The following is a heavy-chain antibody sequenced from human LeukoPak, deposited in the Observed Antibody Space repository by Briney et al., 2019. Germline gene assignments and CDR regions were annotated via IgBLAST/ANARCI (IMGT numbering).Heavy chain of an antibody. V-gene: IGHV1-8*01. CDR2: MNPNSGNT. CDR1: GSTFNSYD. J-gene: IGHJ3*02. CDR3: ARGLAVAGDNDAFDI. D-gene: IGHD6-19*01. Sequence: ASVNVSCKVSGSTFNSYDINWVRQATRQGHEWMGWMNPNSGNTGYAQKFQGRVTMTRTTSMNTAYMQLSRLRSEDTAVFYCARGLAVAGDNDAFDIWGQGAMVTVSS.